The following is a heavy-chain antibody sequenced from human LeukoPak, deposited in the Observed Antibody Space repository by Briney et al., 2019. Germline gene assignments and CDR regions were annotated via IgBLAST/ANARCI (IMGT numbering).Heavy chain of an antibody. CDR1: GYTFTSYG. Sequence: ASVKVSCKASGYTFTSYGISWVRQAPGQGLEWMGWIRAYNGNTNYAQKLQGRVTMTTDTSTSTAYMELRSLRSDDTAVYYCARAAAMDGSGSYYSFFDYWGQGTLVTVSS. CDR3: ARAAAMDGSGSYYSFFDY. D-gene: IGHD3-10*01. CDR2: IRAYNGNT. J-gene: IGHJ4*02. V-gene: IGHV1-18*01.